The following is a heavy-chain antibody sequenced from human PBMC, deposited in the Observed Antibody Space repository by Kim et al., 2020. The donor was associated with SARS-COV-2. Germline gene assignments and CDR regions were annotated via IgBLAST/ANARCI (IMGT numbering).Heavy chain of an antibody. CDR1: GGSISSYY. CDR3: ARGVNDFWRRKKWGYGMDV. V-gene: IGHV4-4*07. Sequence: SETLSLTCTVSGGSISSYYWSWIRQPAGKGLEWIGRIYTSGSTNYNPSLKSRVTMSVDTSKNQFSLKLSSVTAADTAVYYCARGVNDFWRRKKWGYGMDVWGQGTTVTVSS. J-gene: IGHJ6*02. D-gene: IGHD3-3*01. CDR2: IYTSGST.